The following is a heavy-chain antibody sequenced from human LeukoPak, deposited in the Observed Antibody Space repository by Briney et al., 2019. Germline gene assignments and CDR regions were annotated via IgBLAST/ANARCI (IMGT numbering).Heavy chain of an antibody. CDR2: IYYSGST. V-gene: IGHV4-59*12. D-gene: IGHD6-25*01. CDR1: GGSISSYY. Sequence: SETLSLTCTVSGGSISSYYWSWIRQPPGKGLEWIGYIYYSGSTNYNPSLKSRVTISVDTSKNQFSLKLSSVTAADTAVYYCARFGSAGYFDYWGQGTLVTVSS. J-gene: IGHJ4*02. CDR3: ARFGSAGYFDY.